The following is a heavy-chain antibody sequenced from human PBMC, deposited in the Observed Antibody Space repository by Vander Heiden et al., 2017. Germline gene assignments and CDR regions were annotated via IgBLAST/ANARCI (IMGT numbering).Heavy chain of an antibody. CDR1: GGSFSGYY. D-gene: IGHD3-3*01. Sequence: QVQLQQWGAGLLKPSETLSLTCAVYGGSFSGYYWSWIRQPPGKGLEWSGEINHSGSTNYNPSLKSRVTISVDTSKNQFSLKLSSVTAADTAVYYCARGITIFGVVRGDWFDPWGQGTLVTVSS. V-gene: IGHV4-34*01. J-gene: IGHJ5*02. CDR2: INHSGST. CDR3: ARGITIFGVVRGDWFDP.